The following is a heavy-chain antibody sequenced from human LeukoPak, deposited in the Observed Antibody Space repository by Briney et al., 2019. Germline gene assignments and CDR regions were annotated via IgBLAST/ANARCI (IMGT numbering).Heavy chain of an antibody. CDR1: GYTFTGYY. CDR2: VNPNSGGT. J-gene: IGHJ1*01. CDR3: ARDLMSSGYYFEYFQH. V-gene: IGHV1-2*06. D-gene: IGHD3-22*01. Sequence: WASVKVSCKASGYTFTGYYMHWVRQAPGQGLEWMGRVNPNSGGTNYAQKFQGRVTMTRDTSISTAYMELSRLRSDDTAVYYCARDLMSSGYYFEYFQHWGHGTLVTVSS.